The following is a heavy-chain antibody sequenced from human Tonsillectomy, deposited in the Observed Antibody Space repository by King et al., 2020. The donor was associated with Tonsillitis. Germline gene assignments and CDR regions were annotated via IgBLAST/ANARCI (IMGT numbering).Heavy chain of an antibody. V-gene: IGHV4-31*01. Sequence: VQLQESGPGLVKPSQTLSLTCTVSGGSISSGGDYWSWIRQHPGKGLEWIGYIYYSGSTYYNPSLKSLVTISVDTSKNQFSLKLSSVTAADTAVYYCGGGAGDYDILTGYYIHAFDIWGQGTMVTVSS. D-gene: IGHD3-9*01. CDR1: GGSISSGGDY. CDR3: GGGAGDYDILTGYYIHAFDI. CDR2: IYYSGST. J-gene: IGHJ3*02.